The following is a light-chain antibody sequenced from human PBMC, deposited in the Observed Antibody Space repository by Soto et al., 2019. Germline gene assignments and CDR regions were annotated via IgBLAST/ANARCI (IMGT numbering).Light chain of an antibody. CDR1: SSNIGDNP. Sequence: QSVLPQPPAASAPPGQRVTISCSGGSSNIGDNPVNWYQHLPGAAPTLLIYNNNQRPSGVPDRFSGSKSGASASLAISGLRSEDEAYYYCSTWDDTLDAYVFGTGTKVTVL. J-gene: IGLJ1*01. V-gene: IGLV1-44*01. CDR3: STWDDTLDAYV. CDR2: NNN.